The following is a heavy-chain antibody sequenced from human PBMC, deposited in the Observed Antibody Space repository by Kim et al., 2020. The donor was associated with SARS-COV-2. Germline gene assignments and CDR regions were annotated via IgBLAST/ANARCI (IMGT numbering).Heavy chain of an antibody. D-gene: IGHD3-9*01. V-gene: IGHV1-46*01. CDR3: ARVGNKFDWSYGMDV. Sequence: ASVKVSCKASGYTFTSYYMHWVRQAPGQGLEWMGIINPSGGSTSYAQKFQGRVTMTRDTSTSTVYMELSSLRSEDTAVYYCARVGNKFDWSYGMDVWGQGTTVTVSS. CDR2: INPSGGST. CDR1: GYTFTSYY. J-gene: IGHJ6*02.